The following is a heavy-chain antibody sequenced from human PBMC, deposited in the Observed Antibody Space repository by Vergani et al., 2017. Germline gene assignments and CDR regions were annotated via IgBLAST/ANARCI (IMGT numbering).Heavy chain of an antibody. D-gene: IGHD1-1*01. CDR3: ARRCRTAGKTMGRAAFDG. CDR2: IHYSGTT. J-gene: IGHJ3*01. Sequence: QLQLQESGPGLVKPSQTLSLTCTVSGGSISSDAFYWSWIRQPPGKGLEWIGYIHYSGTTYYNSSLKSRVSMSVATSKKQFSLKMNSVTAADTAVYYGARRCRTAGKTMGRAAFDGWGQGTMVTV. V-gene: IGHV4-30-4*01. CDR1: GGSISSDAFY.